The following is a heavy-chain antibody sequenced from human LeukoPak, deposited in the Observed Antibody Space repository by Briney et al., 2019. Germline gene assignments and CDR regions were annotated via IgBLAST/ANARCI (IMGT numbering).Heavy chain of an antibody. J-gene: IGHJ4*02. CDR2: ISSSSSTI. Sequence: GGSLRLSCAASGFTFSSYSMNWVRQAPGKGLEWVSYISSSSSTIYYADSVKGRFTISRDNAKNSLYLQMNSLRAEDTAVYYCARDYYDSSGYYDGYWGQGTLVTVSS. V-gene: IGHV3-48*01. D-gene: IGHD3-22*01. CDR3: ARDYYDSSGYYDGY. CDR1: GFTFSSYS.